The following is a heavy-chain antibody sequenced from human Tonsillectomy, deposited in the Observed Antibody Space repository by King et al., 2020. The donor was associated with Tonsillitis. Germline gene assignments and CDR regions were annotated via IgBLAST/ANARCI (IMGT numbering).Heavy chain of an antibody. CDR3: AKDRDSSSWYIDY. V-gene: IGHV3-9*01. J-gene: IGHJ4*02. CDR2: INWNSGKI. CDR1: GFTFDDYA. Sequence: QLVESGGGLVQPGRSLRLSCAASGFTFDDYAMHWVRQAPGKGLEWVSGINWNSGKIGYADPVKGRFTISRDNAKNSLYLQMNSLRAEDTALYYCAKDRDSSSWYIDYWGQGTLVTVSS. D-gene: IGHD6-13*01.